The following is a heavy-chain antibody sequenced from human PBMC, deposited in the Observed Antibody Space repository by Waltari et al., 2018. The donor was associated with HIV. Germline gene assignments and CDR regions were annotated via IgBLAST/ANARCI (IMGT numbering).Heavy chain of an antibody. CDR3: ATLSVVITPRGWFDP. CDR1: GYTLTELS. Sequence: QVQLVQSGAEVKKPGASVKVSCKVSGYTLTELSMHWVRQAPGKGLEWMGGFGPEEGETIYAQKFQGRVTMTEYTATDTAYMELSSLRSEDTAVYYCATLSVVITPRGWFDPWGQGTLVTVSS. D-gene: IGHD3-22*01. V-gene: IGHV1-24*01. J-gene: IGHJ5*02. CDR2: FGPEEGET.